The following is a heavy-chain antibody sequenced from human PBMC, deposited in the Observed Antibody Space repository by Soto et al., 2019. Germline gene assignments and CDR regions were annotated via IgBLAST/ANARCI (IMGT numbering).Heavy chain of an antibody. CDR3: TPYYDFWSGYYPHFDY. CDR2: IKSKTDGGTT. CDR1: GFTFSNAW. J-gene: IGHJ4*02. Sequence: GGSLRLSCAASGFTFSNAWMSWVRQAPGKGLEWVGRIKSKTDGGTTDYAAPVKGRFTISRDDSKNTLYLQMNSLKTEDTAVYYCTPYYDFWSGYYPHFDYWGQGTLVTVSS. D-gene: IGHD3-3*01. V-gene: IGHV3-15*01.